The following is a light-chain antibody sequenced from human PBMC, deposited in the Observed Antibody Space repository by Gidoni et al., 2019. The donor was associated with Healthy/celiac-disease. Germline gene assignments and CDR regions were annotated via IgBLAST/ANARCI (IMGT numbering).Light chain of an antibody. J-gene: IGKJ1*01. CDR2: GAS. CDR1: QSVSSK. CDR3: QQYNNWSRT. V-gene: IGKV3-15*01. Sequence: EIVMTQSPATLSVSPGERATLSCRASQSVSSKLACYQQKPGQAPRLLIYGASTRATGLPARLSGRGSGTEFTLTISSLQSEDFAVYYCQQYNNWSRTFGQGTKVEIK.